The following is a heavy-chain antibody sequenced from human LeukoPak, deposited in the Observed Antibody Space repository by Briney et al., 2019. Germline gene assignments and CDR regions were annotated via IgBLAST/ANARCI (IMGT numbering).Heavy chain of an antibody. CDR2: INLNSGGT. CDR1: GYTFTGYY. J-gene: IGHJ4*02. Sequence: ASVKVSCKASGYTFTGYYMHCVRQVPGQGLEWMGWINLNSGGTNYAQKFEGKVTMTRDMSTRTAYMELSRLRSDDTAVYYCARSHRRTGIAAAGTAYWGQGTLVTVSS. CDR3: ARSHRRTGIAAAGTAY. D-gene: IGHD6-13*01. V-gene: IGHV1-2*02.